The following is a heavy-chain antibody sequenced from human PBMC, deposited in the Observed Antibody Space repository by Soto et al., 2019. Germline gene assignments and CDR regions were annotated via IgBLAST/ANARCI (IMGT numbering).Heavy chain of an antibody. CDR1: GGSFRGYY. D-gene: IGHD5-12*01. CDR3: ARAEYTYNYRDHDF. J-gene: IGHJ4*02. CDR2: IDHIAYS. Sequence: SETLSLTCAVYGGSFRGYYWTWIRQPPGKGLEWIGEIDHIAYSNNNPSLRSRVSISVDTSKNQFSLQLTSVTAADTAVYYCARAEYTYNYRDHDFWGQGTLVTVSS. V-gene: IGHV4-34*01.